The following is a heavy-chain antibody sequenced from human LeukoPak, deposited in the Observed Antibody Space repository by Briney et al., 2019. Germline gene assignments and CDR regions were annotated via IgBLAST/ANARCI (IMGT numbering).Heavy chain of an antibody. CDR3: AEGIQVGH. J-gene: IGHJ5*02. CDR2: IKRDGSEK. CDR1: GFTFNNYW. V-gene: IGHV3-7*01. D-gene: IGHD5-18*01. Sequence: GGSLRLSCAASGFTFNNYWMSWVRQAPGKGLEWVANIKRDGSEKYYVDSVKGRFTISRDNAKNSLYLQMNSLRVEDTAVYYCAEGIQVGHWGQGTLVTVSS.